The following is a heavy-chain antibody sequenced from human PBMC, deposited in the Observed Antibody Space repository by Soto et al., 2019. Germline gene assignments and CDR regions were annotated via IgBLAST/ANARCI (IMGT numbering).Heavy chain of an antibody. J-gene: IGHJ3*02. CDR3: ARGELLWFGESTPRGAFDI. CDR1: GYTFTGYY. V-gene: IGHV1-2*04. Sequence: GASVKVSCKASGYTFTGYYMHWVRQAPGQGLERMGWINPNSGGTNYAQKFQGWVTMTRDTSISTAYMELSRLRSDDTAVYYCARGELLWFGESTPRGAFDIWGQGTMVTVSS. D-gene: IGHD3-10*01. CDR2: INPNSGGT.